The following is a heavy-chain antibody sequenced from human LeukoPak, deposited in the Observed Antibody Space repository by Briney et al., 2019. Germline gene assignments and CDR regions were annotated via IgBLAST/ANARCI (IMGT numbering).Heavy chain of an antibody. CDR3: ARDRDGYNQFDY. CDR2: ISAYNGNT. Sequence: ASVKVSCKASGYTFTSYGISWVRQAPGQGLEWMGWISAYNGNTNYAQKFQGRVTITTDESTSTAYMELSSLRSEDTAVYYCARDRDGYNQFDYWGQGTLVTVSS. CDR1: GYTFTSYG. V-gene: IGHV1-18*01. J-gene: IGHJ4*02. D-gene: IGHD5-24*01.